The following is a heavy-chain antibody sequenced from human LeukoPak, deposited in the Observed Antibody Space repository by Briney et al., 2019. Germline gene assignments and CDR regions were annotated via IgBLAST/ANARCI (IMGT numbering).Heavy chain of an antibody. CDR1: GYTFTNYG. CDR3: ARYAYDLVIVAY. J-gene: IGHJ4*02. Sequence: ASVKVSCKASGYTFTNYGISWVRQAPGRGLEWMGWISADNGNTNYAQKFQGRVTMTTDTSTSTAYMELRSLRSDDTAVYYCARYAYDLVIVAYWGQGTLVTVSS. D-gene: IGHD2-21*01. CDR2: ISADNGNT. V-gene: IGHV1-18*01.